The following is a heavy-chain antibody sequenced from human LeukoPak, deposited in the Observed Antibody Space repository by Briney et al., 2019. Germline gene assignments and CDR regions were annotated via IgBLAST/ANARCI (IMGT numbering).Heavy chain of an antibody. V-gene: IGHV2-70*11. CDR2: IDWDDDK. Sequence: SGPTLVNPTQTLTLTCTFSGFSLSTSGMCVSWIRQPPGKALEWLARIDWDDDKYYSTSLKTRLTISKDTSKNQVVLTMTNMDPVDTATYYCARLYYDTLTGFVTPDYWGQGTLVTVSS. J-gene: IGHJ4*02. CDR3: ARLYYDTLTGFVTPDY. D-gene: IGHD3-9*01. CDR1: GFSLSTSGMC.